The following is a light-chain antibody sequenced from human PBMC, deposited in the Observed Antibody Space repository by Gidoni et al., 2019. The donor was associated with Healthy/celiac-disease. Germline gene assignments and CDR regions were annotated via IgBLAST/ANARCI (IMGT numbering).Light chain of an antibody. CDR2: GAS. J-gene: IGKJ1*01. CDR1: QSVSSSY. CDR3: QQYGSSSWT. V-gene: IGKV3-20*01. Sequence: PGTLSLSPGERATLSCRASQSVSSSYLAWYQQKPGQAPRLLIFGASSTATGIPDRFSGSGSGTDFTLTISRLEPEAFAVYYCQQYGSSSWTFGQGTKVEI.